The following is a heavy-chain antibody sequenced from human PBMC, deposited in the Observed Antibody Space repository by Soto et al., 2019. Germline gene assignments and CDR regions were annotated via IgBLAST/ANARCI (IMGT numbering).Heavy chain of an antibody. V-gene: IGHV1-69*01. CDR3: ARDGGRHSGGIDY. CDR1: GGTFSSYS. D-gene: IGHD1-26*01. Sequence: QVQLVHSGAEVKKPGSSVNVSCKTSGGTFSSYSINWVRQAPGHGLEWMGEIIPIFGTANYAHKFQGRVTITAYESTSTAYMELSSLSTEGTAVYYCARDGGRHSGGIDYWCQGTLVSASS. CDR2: IIPIFGTA. J-gene: IGHJ4*02.